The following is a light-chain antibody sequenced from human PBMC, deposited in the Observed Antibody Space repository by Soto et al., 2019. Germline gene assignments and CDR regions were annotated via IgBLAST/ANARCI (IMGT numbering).Light chain of an antibody. V-gene: IGKV1-8*01. CDR1: QGISSY. CDR2: AAS. Sequence: AIRMTQSPSSFSASTGGRVTITCRASQGISSYLAWYQQKPGKAPKLLIYAASTLQSGVPSRFSGSGSGTDFTLTMSCLQSEDFATYYCQQYYSYPYTFGQGTKLEIK. J-gene: IGKJ2*01. CDR3: QQYYSYPYT.